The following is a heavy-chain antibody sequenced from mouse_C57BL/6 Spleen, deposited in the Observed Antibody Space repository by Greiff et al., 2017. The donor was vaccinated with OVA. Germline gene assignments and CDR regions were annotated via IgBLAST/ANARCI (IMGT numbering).Heavy chain of an antibody. V-gene: IGHV5-6*01. CDR2: ISSGGSYT. CDR3: ARHETGTAYYFDY. Sequence: EVQLVESGGDLVKPGGSLKLSCAASGFTFSSYGMSWVRQTPDKRLEWVATISSGGSYTYYPDSVKGRFTISRDNAKNTLYLQMSSLKSEDTAMYYCARHETGTAYYFDYWGQGTTLTVSS. D-gene: IGHD4-1*01. J-gene: IGHJ2*01. CDR1: GFTFSSYG.